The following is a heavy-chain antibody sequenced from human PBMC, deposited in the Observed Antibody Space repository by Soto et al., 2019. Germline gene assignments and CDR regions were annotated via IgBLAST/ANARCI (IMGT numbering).Heavy chain of an antibody. CDR2: IYYSGST. J-gene: IGHJ6*03. CDR1: GGSISSSSYY. CDR3: ARRLRDTVLRRATGMDV. Sequence: SETLSLTCTVSGGSISSSSYYWGWIRQPPGKGLEWIGSIYYSGSTYYNPSLKSRVTISVDTSKNQFSLKLSSVTAADTAVYYCARRLRDTVLRRATGMDVWGKGTTVTVSS. V-gene: IGHV4-39*07. D-gene: IGHD4-17*01.